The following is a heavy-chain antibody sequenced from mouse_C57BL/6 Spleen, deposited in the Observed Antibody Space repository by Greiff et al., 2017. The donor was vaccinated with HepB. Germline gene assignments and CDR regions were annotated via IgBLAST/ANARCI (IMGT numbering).Heavy chain of an antibody. CDR1: GFTFSDAW. D-gene: IGHD2-3*01. J-gene: IGHJ4*01. Sequence: DVKLVESGGGLVQPGGSMKLSCAASGFTFSDAWMDWVRQSPEKGLEWVAEIRNKANNHATYYAESVKGRFTISRDDSKSSVYLQMNSLRAEDTGIYYCTIWLLPFYAMDYWGQGTSVTVSS. V-gene: IGHV6-6*01. CDR3: TIWLLPFYAMDY. CDR2: IRNKANNHAT.